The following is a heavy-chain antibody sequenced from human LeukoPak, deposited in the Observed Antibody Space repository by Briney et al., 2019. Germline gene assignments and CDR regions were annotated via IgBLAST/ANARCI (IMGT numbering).Heavy chain of an antibody. CDR1: GFTFSRYT. CDR3: ARELSEAAPL. D-gene: IGHD3-16*02. V-gene: IGHV3-21*01. CDR2: VSSGGYV. Sequence: PGGSLRLSCEASGFTFSRYTMNWVRQAPGKGLEWVSSVSSGGYVYYAESLKGRFTVSRDNAGNSLSLQMNSLRAEDTAMYYCARELSEAAPLWGQGTLVTVSS. J-gene: IGHJ4*02.